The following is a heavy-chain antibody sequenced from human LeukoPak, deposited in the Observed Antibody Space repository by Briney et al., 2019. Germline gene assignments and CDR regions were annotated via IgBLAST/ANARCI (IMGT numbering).Heavy chain of an antibody. CDR3: ARDGPNTFVDY. CDR2: IWYDGSNK. Sequence: PGRSLRLSCAASGFTFSSYGMHWVRQAPGKGLEWVAVIWYDGSNKYYADSVKGRFTISRDNSKNTLYLQMNSLRAEDTAVYYCARDGPNTFVDYWGQGTLVTVSS. V-gene: IGHV3-33*01. CDR1: GFTFSSYG. D-gene: IGHD4/OR15-4a*01. J-gene: IGHJ4*02.